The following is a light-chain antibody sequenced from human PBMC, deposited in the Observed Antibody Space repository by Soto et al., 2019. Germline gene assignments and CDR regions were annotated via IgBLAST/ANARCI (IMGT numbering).Light chain of an antibody. V-gene: IGLV2-14*01. Sequence: QSALTHPASVSRSPGQSITISFTGTISYIGFYNYVSCYQHHPVKAPKLLIYEVTNRPSSVSNRFSGSKSGNTASLKISGLKAEDEADYHCSSYTSTSTIYVFGTWTKVPVL. CDR2: EVT. CDR3: SSYTSTSTIYV. J-gene: IGLJ1*01. CDR1: ISYIGFYNY.